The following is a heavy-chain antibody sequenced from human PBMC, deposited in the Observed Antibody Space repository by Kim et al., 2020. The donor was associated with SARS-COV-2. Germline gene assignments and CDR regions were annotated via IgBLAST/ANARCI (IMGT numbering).Heavy chain of an antibody. D-gene: IGHD3-9*01. CDR3: ARDYDILTGYPNFWFDP. CDR2: IYYSGST. CDR1: GGSISSSSYY. V-gene: IGHV4-39*07. J-gene: IGHJ5*02. Sequence: SETLSLTCTVSGGSISSSSYYWGWIRQPPGKGLEWIGSIYYSGSTYYNPSLKSRVTISVDTSKNQFSPKLSSVTAADTAVYYCARDYDILTGYPNFWFDPWGQGTLVTVSS.